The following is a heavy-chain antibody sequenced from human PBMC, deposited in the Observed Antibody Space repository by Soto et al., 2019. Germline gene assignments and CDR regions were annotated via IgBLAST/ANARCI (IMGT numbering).Heavy chain of an antibody. J-gene: IGHJ3*02. CDR2: IRKDGSAR. CDR1: GFAFGSSW. CDR3: ARDVSPGSSSLYLDAFDI. V-gene: IGHV3-7*05. D-gene: IGHD6-13*01. Sequence: EVQLVESGGGLVHPGGSLRLSCGASGFAFGSSWMTWVRQAPGKGLEWVANIRKDGSARSYVDSVTGRFTISRDNAKNSLYLQMDSLRAEDTGLYFCARDVSPGSSSLYLDAFDIWGQGTMVTVSS.